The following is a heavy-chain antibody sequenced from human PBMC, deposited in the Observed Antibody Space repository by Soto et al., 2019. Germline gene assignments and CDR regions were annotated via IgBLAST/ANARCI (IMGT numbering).Heavy chain of an antibody. CDR3: ARDYYYGSGSYYNVGSYYYGMDV. Sequence: GGSLRLSCAASGFTFSGDWMHWVRQAPGKGLVWVSRINTDGSDTSYADSVKGRFTISRDNAKNTLYLQMNSLRAGDTAVYYCARDYYYGSGSYYNVGSYYYGMDVWGQGTTVTVSS. J-gene: IGHJ6*02. D-gene: IGHD3-10*01. CDR1: GFTFSGDW. CDR2: INTDGSDT. V-gene: IGHV3-74*01.